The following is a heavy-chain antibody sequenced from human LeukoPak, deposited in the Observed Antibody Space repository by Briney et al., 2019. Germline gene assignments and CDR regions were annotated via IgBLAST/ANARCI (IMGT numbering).Heavy chain of an antibody. CDR2: INYNGRT. Sequence: SETLSLTCTVSGASLSTYYWTWIRQPPGRGLEWIGYINYNGRTNYNPSLMSRVTISIDTSKSQFSLKLNSVTAADTAIYYCARESNSGWYTGGVDHWGPGTLVTVSS. V-gene: IGHV4-59*01. J-gene: IGHJ4*02. CDR1: GASLSTYY. CDR3: ARESNSGWYTGGVDH. D-gene: IGHD6-19*01.